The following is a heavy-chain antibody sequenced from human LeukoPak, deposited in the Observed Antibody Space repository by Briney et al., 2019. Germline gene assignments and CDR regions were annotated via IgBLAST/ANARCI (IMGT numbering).Heavy chain of an antibody. V-gene: IGHV5-51*01. J-gene: IGHJ6*02. D-gene: IGHD2-2*01. Sequence: GESLKISCKGSGYSFTSYWIGWVRQMPGKGLEWMGIIYPGDSDTRYSPSFQGQVTISADKSTSTAYLQWSSLKASDTAMYYCAISGPAPLGYYYYGMDVWGQGTTVTVSS. CDR3: AISGPAPLGYYYYGMDV. CDR1: GYSFTSYW. CDR2: IYPGDSDT.